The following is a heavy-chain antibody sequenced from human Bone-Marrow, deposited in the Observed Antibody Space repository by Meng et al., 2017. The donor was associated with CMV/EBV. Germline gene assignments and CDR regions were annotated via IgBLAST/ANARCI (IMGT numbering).Heavy chain of an antibody. CDR2: IYYSGST. D-gene: IGHD3-22*01. J-gene: IGHJ4*02. CDR1: GGSISSSSYY. CDR3: ASRSGV. Sequence: GSLRLSCTVSGGSISSSSYYWGWIRQPPGKGLEWIGSIYYSGSTYYNPSLKSRVTISVDTSKNQFSLKLSSVTAADTAVYYCASRSGVWGQGTLVTVSS. V-gene: IGHV4-39*07.